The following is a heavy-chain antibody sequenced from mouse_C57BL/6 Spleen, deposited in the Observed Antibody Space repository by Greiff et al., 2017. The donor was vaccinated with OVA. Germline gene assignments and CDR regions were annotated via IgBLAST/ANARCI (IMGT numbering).Heavy chain of an antibody. V-gene: IGHV1-19*01. J-gene: IGHJ1*03. CDR3: ARAGGGSYWYFDV. CDR1: GYTFTDYY. CDR2: INPYNGGT. D-gene: IGHD1-1*02. Sequence: EVQLQQSGPVLVKPGASVKMSCKASGYTFTDYYMNWVKQSHGKSLEWIGVINPYNGGTSYNQKFKSKATLTVDKSSSTAYMELNSLTSEDSAVYYCARAGGGSYWYFDVWGTGTTVTVSS.